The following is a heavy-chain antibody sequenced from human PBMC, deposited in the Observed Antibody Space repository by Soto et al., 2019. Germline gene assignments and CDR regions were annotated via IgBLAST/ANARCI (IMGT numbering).Heavy chain of an antibody. D-gene: IGHD2-15*01. CDR2: IIPLFGTA. CDR3: ARDFSCWSGGFKFYY. V-gene: IGHV1-69*13. Sequence: SVKVSCKASGGTFSSYAISWVRQAPGQGLEWIGGIIPLFGTANYAQKFQGRVTITADESTGTACMELSSRRSEDTAVYYCARDFSCWSGGFKFYYCGQGTLVTVSS. J-gene: IGHJ4*02. CDR1: GGTFSSYA.